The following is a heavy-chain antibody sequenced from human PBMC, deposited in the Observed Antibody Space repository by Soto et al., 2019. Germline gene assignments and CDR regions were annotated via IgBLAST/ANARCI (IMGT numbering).Heavy chain of an antibody. D-gene: IGHD6-6*01. J-gene: IGHJ4*02. CDR3: ARPSSSGFDY. CDR1: GFTFSSHW. Sequence: EVQLVESGGGLVQPGGSLRIYCAASGFTFSSHWMSWVRQAPGKGLEWVANIKQDGSEKYYVDSVKGRFTISRDNAKNSLYLQMNSLRAEDTAVYYCARPSSSGFDYWGQGTVVTVSS. V-gene: IGHV3-7*03. CDR2: IKQDGSEK.